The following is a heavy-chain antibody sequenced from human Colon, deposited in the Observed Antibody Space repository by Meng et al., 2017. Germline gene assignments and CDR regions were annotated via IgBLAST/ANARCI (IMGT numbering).Heavy chain of an antibody. CDR1: GYTFTEYA. V-gene: IGHV1-3*01. Sequence: QVQLVQSGAEVKKPGASLKVSCKASGYTFTEYAMHWVRQAPGQGLEWMGWYHAGRDNNVYSQKFQGRRTLTADTSATTAYMELSGLTSEDTAIYFFARPFVRDRDWFDPWGQGTLVTVSS. CDR3: ARPFVRDRDWFDP. D-gene: IGHD3-10*01. J-gene: IGHJ5*02. CDR2: YHAGRDNN.